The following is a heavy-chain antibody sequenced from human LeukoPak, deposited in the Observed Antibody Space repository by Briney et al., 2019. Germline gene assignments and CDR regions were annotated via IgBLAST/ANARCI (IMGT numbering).Heavy chain of an antibody. Sequence: PGGSLRLSCAASGFSFSSYAMSWVRQTPGKGLDWVSAVSGSGTDTFYDNSVKGRFTFSRDNSKNTLYLQMNDLRAEDTAIYYCAKRKFYGSGSVFVSHAFDFWGQGTMVTVSS. CDR1: GFSFSSYA. CDR3: AKRKFYGSGSVFVSHAFDF. V-gene: IGHV3-23*01. J-gene: IGHJ3*01. CDR2: VSGSGTDT. D-gene: IGHD3-10*01.